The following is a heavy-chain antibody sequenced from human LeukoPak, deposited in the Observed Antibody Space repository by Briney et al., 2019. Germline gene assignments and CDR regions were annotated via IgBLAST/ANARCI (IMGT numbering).Heavy chain of an antibody. CDR1: GFTFDDYA. J-gene: IGHJ4*02. CDR3: ARVEASGYDYGAFDY. V-gene: IGHV3-9*01. CDR2: ISWNSGSI. Sequence: GGSLRLSCAASGFTFDDYAMHWVRQAPGKGLEWVSGISWNSGSIGYADSVKGRFTISRDNAKNSLYLQMNSLRAEDTAVYYCARVEASGYDYGAFDYWGQGTLVTVSS. D-gene: IGHD5-12*01.